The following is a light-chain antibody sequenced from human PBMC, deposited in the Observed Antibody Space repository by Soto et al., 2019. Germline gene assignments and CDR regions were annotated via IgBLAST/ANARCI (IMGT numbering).Light chain of an antibody. V-gene: IGKV3-11*01. J-gene: IGKJ4*01. CDR2: DAS. CDR1: QSVSSY. CDR3: QQRSDWPST. Sequence: EIVLTQSPATQSLSPGSRASLSCRASQSVSSYLAWYQQKPRQAPRLLIYDASTRATGIPARFSGSGSGTDFTLTITGLEPEDFAVYYCQQRSDWPSTFGGGTKVEIK.